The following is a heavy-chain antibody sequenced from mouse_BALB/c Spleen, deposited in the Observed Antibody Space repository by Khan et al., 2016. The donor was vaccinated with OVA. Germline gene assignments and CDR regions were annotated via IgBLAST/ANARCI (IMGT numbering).Heavy chain of an antibody. CDR3: ARSYDGAWFAY. CDR2: IYPGSGST. D-gene: IGHD1-1*01. Sequence: QVQLKQSGPELVKPGAAVKMSCKASGYTFTDYVIRWVKQRTGQGPEWIGEIYPGSGSTYYNEKFKGKATLTADKSSNTAYMQHSSLTTEDSAVYFCARSYDGAWFAYWGQGTLVTVSA. J-gene: IGHJ3*01. CDR1: GYTFTDYV. V-gene: IGHV1-77*01.